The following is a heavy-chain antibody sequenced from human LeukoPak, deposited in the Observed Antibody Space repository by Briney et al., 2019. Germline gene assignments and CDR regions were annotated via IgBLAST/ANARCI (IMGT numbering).Heavy chain of an antibody. CDR1: GFTFSSYN. CDR2: IRYDGSNK. V-gene: IGHV3-30*02. CDR3: AKSMDILTGYLWSLDY. D-gene: IGHD3-9*01. Sequence: GGTLRLSCAASGFTFSSYNMNWVRQAPGKGLEGVTFIRYDGSNKYYADSVKGRFTISRDNSKNTLYLQMNSLRPEDTAVYYCAKSMDILTGYLWSLDYWGQGTLVTVSS. J-gene: IGHJ4*02.